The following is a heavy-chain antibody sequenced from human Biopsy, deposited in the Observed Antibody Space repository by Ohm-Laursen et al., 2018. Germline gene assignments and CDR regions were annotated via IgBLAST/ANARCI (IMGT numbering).Heavy chain of an antibody. D-gene: IGHD2-2*02. J-gene: IGHJ6*02. V-gene: IGHV4-59*08. CDR1: GGSIGSFF. CDR2: IYYSGSI. CDR3: ASMPAAIHEPNYSYYGMHV. Sequence: GTLSLTCTVSGGSIGSFFWSWIRQPPGKGLEWIGYIYYSGSINYNPSLKGRVTISLDTSKNQFSLKLSSVTAADTAVYYCASMPAAIHEPNYSYYGMHVWGQGTTVTVSS.